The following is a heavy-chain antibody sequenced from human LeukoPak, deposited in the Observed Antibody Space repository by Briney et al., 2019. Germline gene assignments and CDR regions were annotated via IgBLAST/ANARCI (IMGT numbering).Heavy chain of an antibody. CDR1: GFTFSSYA. CDR3: AKSPPRAVAGRYFDY. CDR2: ISGSGGST. J-gene: IGHJ4*02. V-gene: IGHV3-23*01. Sequence: PGGSLRLSCAASGFTFSSYAMSWVRQAPGKGLEWVSAISGSGGSTYYADSVKGRFTISRDNSKNTLYLQMNSLRAENTAVYYCAKSPPRAVAGRYFDYWGQGTLVTVSS. D-gene: IGHD6-19*01.